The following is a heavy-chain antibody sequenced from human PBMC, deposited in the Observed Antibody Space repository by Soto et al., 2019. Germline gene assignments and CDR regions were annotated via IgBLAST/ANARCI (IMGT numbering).Heavy chain of an antibody. D-gene: IGHD2-15*01. CDR3: ARERGRYCSGGSCYPPYYFDY. V-gene: IGHV1-18*01. CDR1: GYTFTSYG. CDR2: ISAYNGNT. J-gene: IGHJ4*02. Sequence: QVQLVQSGAEVKKPGASVKVSCKASGYTFTSYGISWVRQAPGQGLEWMGWISAYNGNTNYAQKLQGRVTMTTDTPTSTAYMELRSLRSDDTAVYYCARERGRYCSGGSCYPPYYFDYWGQGTLVTVSS.